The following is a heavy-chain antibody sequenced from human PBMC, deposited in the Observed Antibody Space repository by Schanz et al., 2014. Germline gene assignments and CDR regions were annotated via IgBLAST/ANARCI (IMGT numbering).Heavy chain of an antibody. V-gene: IGHV1-3*04. Sequence: QLHLVQSGAAVKRPGASVKVSCKASEYSFTSYSMHWVRQAPGQRLEWMGWINTGSGDTKYSQNFQGRVTITRDTSASTAYMELSSLRSEDTAVYSCARGIGGYGANNYFDYWGQGTLVTVSS. J-gene: IGHJ4*02. CDR2: INTGSGDT. CDR3: ARGIGGYGANNYFDY. D-gene: IGHD5-12*01. CDR1: EYSFTSYS.